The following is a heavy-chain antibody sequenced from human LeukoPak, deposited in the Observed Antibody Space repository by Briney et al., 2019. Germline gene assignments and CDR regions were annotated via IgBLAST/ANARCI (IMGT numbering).Heavy chain of an antibody. V-gene: IGHV1-2*06. CDR2: INPNSGDT. CDR1: GYTFTGYY. CDR3: ALLPILYYYYGMDV. Sequence: ASVKVSCKASGYTFTGYYMHWVRQAPGQGLEWMGRINPNSGDTNYAQKFQGRVTMTRDTSISTAYMELSRLRSDDTAVYYCALLPILYYYYGMDVWGQGTTVTVSS. J-gene: IGHJ6*02. D-gene: IGHD2-15*01.